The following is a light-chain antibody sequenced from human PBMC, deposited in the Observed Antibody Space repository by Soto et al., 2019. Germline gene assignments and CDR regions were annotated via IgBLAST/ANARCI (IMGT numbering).Light chain of an antibody. CDR1: QSVSNY. Sequence: EIVLTQSPVTLSLSPGEKATLSCRASQSVSNYLGWYQQKPGQAPRLLIYDASNRASGIPARFSGSESGTDFTLTISSLETEDFPVYYCQPRGTFGQGTRLEIK. CDR2: DAS. V-gene: IGKV3-11*01. CDR3: QPRGT. J-gene: IGKJ5*01.